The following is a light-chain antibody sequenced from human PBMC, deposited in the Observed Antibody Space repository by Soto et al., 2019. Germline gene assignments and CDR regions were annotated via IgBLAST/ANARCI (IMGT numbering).Light chain of an antibody. CDR1: QSVSSY. J-gene: IGKJ2*01. V-gene: IGKV3-11*01. Sequence: EIVLTQSPATLSLSPGERATLSCRASQSVSSYLAWYQQKFGQAPRLLIYDASNRATGIPARFSGSGSGTDFTLTISSLEPEDFAVYYWQQRSNSPRTFCQGTKLEIK. CDR3: QQRSNSPRT. CDR2: DAS.